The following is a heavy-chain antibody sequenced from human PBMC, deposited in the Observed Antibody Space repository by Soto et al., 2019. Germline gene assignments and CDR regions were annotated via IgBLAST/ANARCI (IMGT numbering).Heavy chain of an antibody. D-gene: IGHD5-12*01. J-gene: IGHJ4*02. CDR1: EFTFRNYG. V-gene: IGHV3-33*01. CDR3: ARGREGYNPDY. Sequence: QVQLVESGGGVVQPGRSLRLSCAASEFTFRNYGMHWVRQAPGKGLEWMAVIWYDGSNKYYADSVKGRFTISRDNSKNTLYLQMNSLRDEDTAVYYCARGREGYNPDYWGQGTLVTVSS. CDR2: IWYDGSNK.